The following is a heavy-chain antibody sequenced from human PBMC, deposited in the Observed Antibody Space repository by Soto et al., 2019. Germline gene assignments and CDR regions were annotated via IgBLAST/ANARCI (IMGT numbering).Heavy chain of an antibody. Sequence: SETLSLTCAVSGVSISSGGYSWSWMRQPPGKGLEWIGYIYHSGSTYYNPSLKSRVTISVDRSKNQFSLKLSSVTAADTAVYYCAAGGGLPRYYWGQGTLVTVSS. V-gene: IGHV4-30-2*01. CDR2: IYHSGST. CDR1: GVSISSGGYS. D-gene: IGHD5-12*01. J-gene: IGHJ4*02. CDR3: AAGGGLPRYY.